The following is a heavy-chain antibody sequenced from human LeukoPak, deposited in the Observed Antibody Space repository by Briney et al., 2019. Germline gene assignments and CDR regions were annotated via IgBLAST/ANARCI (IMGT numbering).Heavy chain of an antibody. V-gene: IGHV3-11*01. Sequence: GGSLRLSCAASGFTFSDYYMSWIRQAPGKGLEWVSYISSRSSAIYYADSVKGRFTISRDNAKNSLYLQMNSLRAEDTAVYYCARETGSGSYLLDYWGQGTLVTVSS. J-gene: IGHJ4*02. CDR2: ISSRSSAI. D-gene: IGHD1-26*01. CDR1: GFTFSDYY. CDR3: ARETGSGSYLLDY.